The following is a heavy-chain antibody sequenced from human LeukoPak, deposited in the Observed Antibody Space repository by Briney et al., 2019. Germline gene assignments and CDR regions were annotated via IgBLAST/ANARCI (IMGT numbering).Heavy chain of an antibody. CDR2: IKQDGSEK. V-gene: IGHV3-7*01. CDR1: GFTFSSYW. D-gene: IGHD3-3*01. CDR3: ARDPANYDFWSGYYDYYYYMDV. J-gene: IGHJ6*03. Sequence: GGSLRLSCAASGFTFSSYWMSWVRQAPGKGLEWVANIKQDGSEKYYVDSVKGRFTISIDNAKNSLYLQMNSLRAEDTAVYYCARDPANYDFWSGYYDYYYYMDVWGKGTTVTVSS.